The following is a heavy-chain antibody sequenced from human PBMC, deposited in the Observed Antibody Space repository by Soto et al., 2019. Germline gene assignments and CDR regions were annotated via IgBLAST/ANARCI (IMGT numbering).Heavy chain of an antibody. CDR1: GCSISSSSYY. Sequence: DTLSLTCTVSGCSISSSSYYWGWIRQPPGKGLEWIGSIYYSGSTYYNPSLKSRVTISVDTSKNQFSLKLSSVTAADTAVYYCARIKTNYGDYDYWGQGTLVTVSS. J-gene: IGHJ4*02. CDR3: ARIKTNYGDYDY. D-gene: IGHD4-17*01. V-gene: IGHV4-39*01. CDR2: IYYSGST.